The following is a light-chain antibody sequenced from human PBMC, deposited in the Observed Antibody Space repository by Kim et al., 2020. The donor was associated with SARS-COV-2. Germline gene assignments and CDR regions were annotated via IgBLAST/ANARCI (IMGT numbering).Light chain of an antibody. J-gene: IGKJ2*03. CDR3: QQYDTTPYS. CDR2: WAS. Sequence: RATINCKSSQSVLYSSNNKNYLAWYQQKPAQSPKLLIYWASTRESGVPDRFSGSGSGTDFTLTISSLQAEDVAVYYCQQYDTTPYSFGQGTKLEI. V-gene: IGKV4-1*01. CDR1: QSVLYSSNNKNY.